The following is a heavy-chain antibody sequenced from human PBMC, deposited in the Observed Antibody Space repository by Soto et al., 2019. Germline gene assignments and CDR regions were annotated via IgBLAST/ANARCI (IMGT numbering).Heavy chain of an antibody. D-gene: IGHD2-21*01. CDR1: GYRFTSEW. CDR3: ARLGDGYPAY. Sequence: LKISCKASGYRFTSEWIGWVRHMPGKGLEWVGLIFPGDFDTRYRPPFQGQVIISADKSISTAYLQWSSLKASDTAMYFCARLGDGYPAYWGQGAQVTVSS. CDR2: IFPGDFDT. V-gene: IGHV5-51*01. J-gene: IGHJ4*02.